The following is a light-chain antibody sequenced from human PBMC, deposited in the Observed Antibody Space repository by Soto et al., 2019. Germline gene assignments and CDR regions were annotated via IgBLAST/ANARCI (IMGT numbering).Light chain of an antibody. CDR3: SAYTTSSTPLWV. Sequence: QSVLTQPASVSGSPGQSITISCTGTSDDIDNYNYVSWYQQYPGKAPKLMIYDVSNRPSGVSNRFSGSKSGNTAPLTISGLQAEDEADYYCSAYTTSSTPLWVFGGGTKLTVL. CDR1: SDDIDNYNY. CDR2: DVS. V-gene: IGLV2-14*03. J-gene: IGLJ3*02.